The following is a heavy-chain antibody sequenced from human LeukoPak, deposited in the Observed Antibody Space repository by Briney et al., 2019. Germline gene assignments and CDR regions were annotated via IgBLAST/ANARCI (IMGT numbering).Heavy chain of an antibody. D-gene: IGHD6-19*01. CDR1: GYTFTSYG. CDR3: AVSSGWYRNFDY. CDR2: IIPIFGTA. V-gene: IGHV1-69*06. J-gene: IGHJ4*02. Sequence: GASVKVSCKASGYTFTSYGISWVRQAPGQGLEWMGGIIPIFGTANYAQKFQGRVTITADKSTSTAYMELSSLRSEDTAVYYCAVSSGWYRNFDYWGQGTLVTVSS.